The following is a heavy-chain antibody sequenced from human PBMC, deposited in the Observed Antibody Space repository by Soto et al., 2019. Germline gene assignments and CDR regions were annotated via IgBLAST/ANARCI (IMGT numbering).Heavy chain of an antibody. CDR1: GFTFSSYA. CDR2: ISYDGSNK. V-gene: IGHV3-30-3*01. J-gene: IGHJ4*02. Sequence: GGSLRLSCAASGFTFSSYAMHWVRQAPGKGLEWVAVISYDGSNKYYADSVKGRFTISRDNSKNTLYLQMNSLRAEDTAVYYCARDSGDYYDSSGYLPYDYWGQGTLVTVSS. D-gene: IGHD3-22*01. CDR3: ARDSGDYYDSSGYLPYDY.